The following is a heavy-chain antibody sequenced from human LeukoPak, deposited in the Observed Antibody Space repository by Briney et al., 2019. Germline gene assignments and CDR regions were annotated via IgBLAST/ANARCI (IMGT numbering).Heavy chain of an antibody. Sequence: GGSLRLSCAASGFTFSSYWMSWVRQAPGKGLEWVANINQDGGEKYYVDSVEGRFTISRDNAKNSLYLQMNSLRAEDTAVYYCARLAGAVAGWFDYWGQGTLVTVSS. J-gene: IGHJ4*02. CDR2: INQDGGEK. CDR1: GFTFSSYW. V-gene: IGHV3-7*01. D-gene: IGHD6-19*01. CDR3: ARLAGAVAGWFDY.